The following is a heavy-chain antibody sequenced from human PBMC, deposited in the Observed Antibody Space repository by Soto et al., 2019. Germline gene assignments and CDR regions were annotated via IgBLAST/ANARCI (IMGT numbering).Heavy chain of an antibody. J-gene: IGHJ6*02. CDR1: GGTFSSYA. D-gene: IGHD2-2*01. V-gene: IGHV1-69*12. CDR2: IIPIFGTA. Sequence: QVQLVQSGAELKKPGSSVKVSCKASGGTFSSYAISWVRQAPGQGLEWMGGIIPIFGTANYAQKFQGRVTITADESTSTAYMELSSLRSEYTAVCYCARHVPAAGYYYGMDVWGQGTTVTVSS. CDR3: ARHVPAAGYYYGMDV.